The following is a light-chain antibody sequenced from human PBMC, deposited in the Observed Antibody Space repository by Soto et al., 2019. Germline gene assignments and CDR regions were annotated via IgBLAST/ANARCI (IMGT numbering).Light chain of an antibody. CDR2: DNN. V-gene: IGLV1-51*01. CDR3: GTWDSSLSVHV. Sequence: QSVRTQPPSVSAAPGQKVTISCSGTSSNIGNNYVSWYQQLPGTAPKLLIYDNNKRPSGIPDRFSGSKSGTSATLGITGLQTGDEADYYCGTWDSSLSVHVFGTGTKVTVL. CDR1: SSNIGNNY. J-gene: IGLJ1*01.